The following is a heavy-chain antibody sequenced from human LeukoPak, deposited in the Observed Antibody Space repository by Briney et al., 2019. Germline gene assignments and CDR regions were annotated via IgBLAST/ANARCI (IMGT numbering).Heavy chain of an antibody. J-gene: IGHJ3*02. CDR1: GFTFTNYW. CDR3: ARGRGVIAAEAGPRNAFDI. V-gene: IGHV3-7*05. CDR2: IKEDGSEK. D-gene: IGHD6-13*01. Sequence: GGSLRLSCAASGFTFTNYWITWVRQAPGKGLEGVANIKEDGSEKYYVDSVKGRFTISRDNAKNSLYLQMNSLRAEDTAVYYCARGRGVIAAEAGPRNAFDIWGQGTMVTVSS.